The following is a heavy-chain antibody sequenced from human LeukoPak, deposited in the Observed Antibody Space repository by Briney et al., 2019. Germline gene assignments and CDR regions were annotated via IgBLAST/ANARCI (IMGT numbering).Heavy chain of an antibody. CDR2: IVVGSGNT. J-gene: IGHJ4*02. V-gene: IGHV1-58*01. CDR3: AAANTIFGVVIPLDY. CDR1: GFTFTSSA. Sequence: ASVKVSCKASGFTFTSSAVQWVRQARGQRLEWIGWIVVGSGNTSYAQKFQERVTITRDMSTSTAYMELSSLRSEDTAVYYCAAANTIFGVVIPLDYWGQGTLVTVSS. D-gene: IGHD3-3*01.